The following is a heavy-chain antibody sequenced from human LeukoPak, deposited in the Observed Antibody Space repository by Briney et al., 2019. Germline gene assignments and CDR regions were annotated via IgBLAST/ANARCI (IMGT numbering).Heavy chain of an antibody. CDR2: IYTSGSP. D-gene: IGHD6-13*01. V-gene: IGHV4-39*07. Sequence: SETLSLTCTVSGGSISSSSYYWGWIRQPPGKGLEWIGRIYTSGSPNYNPSLKSRVTMSVDTSKNQFSLKLSSVTAADTAVYYCAREGAAAGLYYYMDVWGKGTTVTVSS. J-gene: IGHJ6*03. CDR3: AREGAAAGLYYYMDV. CDR1: GGSISSSSYY.